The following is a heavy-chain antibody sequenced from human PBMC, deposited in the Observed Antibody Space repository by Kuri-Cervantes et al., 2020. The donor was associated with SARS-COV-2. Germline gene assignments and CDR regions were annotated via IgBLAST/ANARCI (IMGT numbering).Heavy chain of an antibody. Sequence: GESLKISCAASGFTFSSYAVSWVRQAPGKGLEWVSVIYSGGSSTYYADSVKGRFTISRDNSKNTLYLQMNSLRAEDTAVYYCAKDLGDYGMDVWGQGTTVTVSS. J-gene: IGHJ6*02. V-gene: IGHV3-23*03. D-gene: IGHD3-16*01. CDR3: AKDLGDYGMDV. CDR2: IYSGGSST. CDR1: GFTFSSYA.